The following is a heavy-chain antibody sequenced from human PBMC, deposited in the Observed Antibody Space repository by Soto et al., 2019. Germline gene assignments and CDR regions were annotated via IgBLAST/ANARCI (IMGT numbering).Heavy chain of an antibody. V-gene: IGHV3-21*01. CDR3: ARDDGYYDSSGPITVSDY. CDR2: ISSSSSYI. D-gene: IGHD3-22*01. CDR1: GFTFSSYS. J-gene: IGHJ4*02. Sequence: EVQLVESGGGLVKPGGSLRLSCAASGFTFSSYSMNWVRQAPGKGLEWVSSISSSSSYIYNADSVKGRFTISRDNAKNSLYLQMNSLRAEDTAVYYCARDDGYYDSSGPITVSDYWGQGTLVTVSS.